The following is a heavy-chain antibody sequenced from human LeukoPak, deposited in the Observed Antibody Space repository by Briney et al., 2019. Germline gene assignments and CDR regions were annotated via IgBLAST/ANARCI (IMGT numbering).Heavy chain of an antibody. CDR1: GFALTTSGVG. CDR3: ACRQGLRAGFDP. CDR2: IYGDDDK. J-gene: IGHJ5*02. Sequence: SGPTLVNPTETLTLTCTFSGFALTTSGVGVGWIRQPPGKALEWLALIYGDDDKRYSPSLNNRLTITKDTSKNQVVLRMTNMDPEDTGTFYCACRQGLRAGFDPWGQGTLVTVSS. V-gene: IGHV2-5*02. D-gene: IGHD3-10*01.